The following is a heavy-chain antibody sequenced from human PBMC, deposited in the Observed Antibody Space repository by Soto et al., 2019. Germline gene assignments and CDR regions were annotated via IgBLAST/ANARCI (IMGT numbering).Heavy chain of an antibody. Sequence: TSETLSLTCTVSGGSISSYYWSWVRQPAGKGLEWIGRIYTSGSTNYNPSLKSRVTMSVDTSKNQFSLELSSVTAADTAVYYCAGDGWSSGYSYYYYYGMDVWGQGTTVTVSS. J-gene: IGHJ6*02. CDR2: IYTSGST. CDR3: AGDGWSSGYSYYYYYGMDV. CDR1: GGSISSYY. D-gene: IGHD5-18*01. V-gene: IGHV4-4*07.